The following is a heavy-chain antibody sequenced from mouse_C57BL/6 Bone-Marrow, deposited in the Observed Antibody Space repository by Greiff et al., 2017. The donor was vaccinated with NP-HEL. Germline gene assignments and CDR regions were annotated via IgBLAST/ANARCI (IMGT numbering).Heavy chain of an antibody. CDR3: ASSYGFAY. V-gene: IGHV1-69*01. Sequence: QVHVKQPGAELVMPGASVKLSCKASGYTFTSYWMHWVKQRPGQGLEWIGEIDPSDSYTNYNQKFKGKSTLTVDTSSSTAYMQLSSLTSEDSAVYYCASSYGFAYWGKGTLVTVSA. J-gene: IGHJ3*01. D-gene: IGHD1-1*01. CDR2: IDPSDSYT. CDR1: GYTFTSYW.